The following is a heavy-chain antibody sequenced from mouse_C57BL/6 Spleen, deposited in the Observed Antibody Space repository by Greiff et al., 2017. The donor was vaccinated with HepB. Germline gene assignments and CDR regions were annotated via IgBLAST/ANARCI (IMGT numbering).Heavy chain of an antibody. CDR1: GYTFTSYW. CDR3: ARGDYGSSYLDY. CDR2: IYPGSGST. D-gene: IGHD1-1*01. V-gene: IGHV1-55*01. J-gene: IGHJ4*01. Sequence: VQLQQSGAELVKPGASVKMSCKASGYTFTSYWITWVKQRPGQGLEWIGDIYPGSGSTNYNEKFKSKATLTVDTSSSTAYMQLSSLTSEDSAVYYCARGDYGSSYLDYWGQGTSVTVSS.